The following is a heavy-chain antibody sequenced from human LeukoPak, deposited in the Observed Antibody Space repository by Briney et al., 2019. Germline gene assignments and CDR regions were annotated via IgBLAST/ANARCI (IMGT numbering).Heavy chain of an antibody. V-gene: IGHV4-39*02. J-gene: IGHJ4*02. D-gene: IGHD3-16*02. CDR3: ARDWGHYDYVWGSYHRGYYFDY. Sequence: PSETLSLTCTVSGGSISSSSYYWGWIRQPPGKGLEWIGSIYYSGSTYYNPSLKSRVTISVDTSKNQFSLKLSSVTAADTAVYYCARDWGHYDYVWGSYHRGYYFDYWGQGTLATVSS. CDR1: GGSISSSSYY. CDR2: IYYSGST.